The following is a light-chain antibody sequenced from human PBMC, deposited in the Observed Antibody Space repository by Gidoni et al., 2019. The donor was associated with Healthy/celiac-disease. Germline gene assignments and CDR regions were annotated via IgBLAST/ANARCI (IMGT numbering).Light chain of an antibody. J-gene: IGLJ2*01. Sequence: SYVMTQQPSVSVAPGQTARITCGGKNIGSKSVHWYQQKPGQAPVLVVYDDSDRPSGIPERFSGSNSGNTATLTISRVEAGDEADYYCQVWDSHVVFGGGTKLTVL. CDR1: NIGSKS. CDR3: QVWDSHVV. V-gene: IGLV3-21*02. CDR2: DDS.